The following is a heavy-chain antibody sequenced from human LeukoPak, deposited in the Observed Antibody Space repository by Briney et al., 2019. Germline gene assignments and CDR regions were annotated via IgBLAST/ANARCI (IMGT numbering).Heavy chain of an antibody. D-gene: IGHD3-22*01. CDR2: IYHSGST. V-gene: IGHV4-38-2*02. Sequence: PSETLSLTCTVSGYSISSGYYWGWIRQPPGKGLEWIGSIYHSGSTNYNPSLKSRVTISVDTSKNQFSLKLSSVTAADTAVYYCACLTTADAFDIWGQGTMVTVSS. CDR3: ACLTTADAFDI. CDR1: GYSISSGYY. J-gene: IGHJ3*02.